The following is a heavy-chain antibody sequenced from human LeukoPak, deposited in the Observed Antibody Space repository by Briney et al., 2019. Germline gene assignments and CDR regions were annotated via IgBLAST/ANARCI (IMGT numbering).Heavy chain of an antibody. CDR1: GGSISSFY. V-gene: IGHV4-4*07. J-gene: IGHJ4*02. Sequence: PSETLSLTCTVSGGSISSFYWSWFRQPAGKGLEWIGRIYSSGSTNYNPSLKSRVTISVDTFKNQFSLKLSSVTAADTAVYYCARVLGWAAFDYWGQGTLVTVSS. D-gene: IGHD2-15*01. CDR2: IYSSGST. CDR3: ARVLGWAAFDY.